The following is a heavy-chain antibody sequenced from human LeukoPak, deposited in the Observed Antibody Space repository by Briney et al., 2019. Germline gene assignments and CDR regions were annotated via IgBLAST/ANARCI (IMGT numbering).Heavy chain of an antibody. D-gene: IGHD2-15*01. J-gene: IGHJ4*02. CDR1: GFMFSAYG. V-gene: IGHV3-30*18. Sequence: GGSLRLSCAASGFMFSAYGMHWVRQAPGKGLEWVAVISSDGSSKNYADSVKGRFSMSRDNSKDTLYLQMNSLRIEDTAVYYCAKDGDCGGGGCFPNNFNYWGQGTLVTVSS. CDR2: ISSDGSSK. CDR3: AKDGDCGGGGCFPNNFNY.